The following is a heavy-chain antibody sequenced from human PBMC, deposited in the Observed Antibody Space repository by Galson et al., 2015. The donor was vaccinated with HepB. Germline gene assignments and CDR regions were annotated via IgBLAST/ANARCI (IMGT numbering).Heavy chain of an antibody. J-gene: IGHJ6*02. Sequence: SLRLSCAASGFTFSSYAMSWVRQAPGKGLEWVSAISGSGGSTYYADSVKGRFTISRDNSKNTLYLQMNSLRAEDTAVYYCAKHYGDLYYYYGMDVWGQGTTVTVSS. D-gene: IGHD4-17*01. CDR2: ISGSGGST. CDR3: AKHYGDLYYYYGMDV. V-gene: IGHV3-23*01. CDR1: GFTFSSYA.